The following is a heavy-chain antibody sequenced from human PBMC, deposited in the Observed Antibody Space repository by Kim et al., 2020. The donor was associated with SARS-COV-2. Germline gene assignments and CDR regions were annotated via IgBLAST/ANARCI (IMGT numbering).Heavy chain of an antibody. D-gene: IGHD6-13*01. V-gene: IGHV3-23*01. CDR1: GFTFSSYA. CDR3: AKVGYYSSSSGWFDP. CDR2: ISGSGGST. Sequence: GGSLRLSCAASGFTFSSYAMSWVRQAPGKGLEWVSAISGSGGSTYYADSVKGRFTISRDNSKNTLYLQMNSLRAEDTAVYYCAKVGYYSSSSGWFDPWGQGTLVTVSS. J-gene: IGHJ5*02.